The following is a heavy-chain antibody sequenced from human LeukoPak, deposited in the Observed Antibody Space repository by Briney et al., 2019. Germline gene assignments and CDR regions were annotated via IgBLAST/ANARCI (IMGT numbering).Heavy chain of an antibody. CDR2: INPNSGGT. Sequence: ASVKVSCKASGYTFTGYYMHWVRQAPGQGLEWMGWINPNSGGTNYAQKFQGRVTMTRDTSISTAYMELSRLRSDDTAVYYCATRVTWEQQLGRSYNYGMNVWGQGTAVTVSS. D-gene: IGHD6-13*01. CDR3: ATRVTWEQQLGRSYNYGMNV. J-gene: IGHJ6*02. CDR1: GYTFTGYY. V-gene: IGHV1-2*02.